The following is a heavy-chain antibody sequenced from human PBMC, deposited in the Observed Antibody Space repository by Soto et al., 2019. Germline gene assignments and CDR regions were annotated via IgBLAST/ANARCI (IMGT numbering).Heavy chain of an antibody. CDR3: TNSNWFDP. J-gene: IGHJ5*02. CDR1: GGSISSSRYY. D-gene: IGHD3-10*01. Sequence: QLQLQESGPGLVKPSETLSLTCTVSGGSISSSRYYWGWIRQPPGKGLEWIGRIYYSGSTYYNPSLKTRVNIPVDTPKTQFSLKLSSVTAADTAVYYCTNSNWFDPWGQGTLVTVSS. CDR2: IYYSGST. V-gene: IGHV4-39*01.